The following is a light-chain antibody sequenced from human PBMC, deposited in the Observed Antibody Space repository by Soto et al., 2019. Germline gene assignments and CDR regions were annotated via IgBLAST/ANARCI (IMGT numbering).Light chain of an antibody. CDR2: TGS. V-gene: IGKV1-12*01. J-gene: IGKJ5*01. CDR1: QGIKNW. CDR3: QQAASFPIT. Sequence: IRMTDSPSYVSASVGDRVTITCRASQGIKNWLAWYQQKPGKAPNLLIYTGSSLQSGVPSRFSGSGSGTDFTLTINSLQPEDFATYYCQQAASFPITFGQATRLEIK.